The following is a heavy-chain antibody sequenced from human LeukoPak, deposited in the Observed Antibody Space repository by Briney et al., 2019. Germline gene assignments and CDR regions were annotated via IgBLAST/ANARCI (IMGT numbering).Heavy chain of an antibody. CDR3: ARPGGVLRLYYFDY. J-gene: IGHJ4*02. CDR2: ISGGGSTI. V-gene: IGHV3-48*01. Sequence: GGSLRLSCAASGFTFSSYSMNWVRQAPGKGLEWVSYISGGGSTIYYADSVKGQFTISRDNVKNSLYLQMNSLRADDTAVYYCARPGGVLRLYYFDYWGQGTLVTVSS. CDR1: GFTFSSYS. D-gene: IGHD2-8*02.